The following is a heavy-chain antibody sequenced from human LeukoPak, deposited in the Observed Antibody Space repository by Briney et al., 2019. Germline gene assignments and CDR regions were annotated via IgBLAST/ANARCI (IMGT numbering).Heavy chain of an antibody. CDR1: GGSISSSSYY. J-gene: IGHJ4*02. CDR2: IYYSGST. CDR3: ARETQSYDSSGYPKN. V-gene: IGHV4-39*07. Sequence: SETLSLTCTVSGGSISSSSYYWGWIRQPPGKGLEWIGSIYYSGSTYYNPSLKSRVTISVDTSKNQFSLKLSSVTAADTAVYYCARETQSYDSSGYPKNWGQGTLVTVSS. D-gene: IGHD3-22*01.